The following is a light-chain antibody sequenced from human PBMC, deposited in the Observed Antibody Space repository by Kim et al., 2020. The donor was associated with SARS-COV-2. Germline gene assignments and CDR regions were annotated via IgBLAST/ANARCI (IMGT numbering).Light chain of an antibody. CDR1: QSVSSSY. CDR3: QQYGSSPPYT. J-gene: IGKJ2*01. CDR2: GAS. Sequence: EIVLTQSPGTLSLSPGERATLSCRASQSVSSSYLAWYQQKPGQAPRRLVYGASSRATGIPDRFSGSGSGTDFTLTISRLEPEDFAVYYCQQYGSSPPYTFGPGTKLEI. V-gene: IGKV3-20*01.